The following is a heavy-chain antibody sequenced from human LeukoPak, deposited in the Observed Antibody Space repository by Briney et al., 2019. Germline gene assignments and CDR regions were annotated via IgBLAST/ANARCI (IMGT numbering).Heavy chain of an antibody. D-gene: IGHD6-13*01. CDR3: ARGWAAAGTLRYNWFDP. CDR1: GYTFTSYG. J-gene: IGHJ5*02. CDR2: ISAYNGNT. V-gene: IGHV1-18*01. Sequence: ASVKVSCRASGYTFTSYGISWVRQAPGQGLEWMGWISAYNGNTNYAQKLQGRVTMTTDTSTSTAYMELRSLRSDDTAVYYCARGWAAAGTLRYNWFDPWGQGTLVTVSS.